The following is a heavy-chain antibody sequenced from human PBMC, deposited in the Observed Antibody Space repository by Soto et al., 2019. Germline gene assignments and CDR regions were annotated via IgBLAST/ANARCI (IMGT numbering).Heavy chain of an antibody. CDR3: ARGGMDCSGGSCYFDL. D-gene: IGHD2-15*01. Sequence: QVQLQESGPGLVKPSETLSLTCTVSGGSISSYYWSWIRQPPGKGLEWIGYIYYSGSTNYNPSLKSPVTISVDTSQNQFSPKLSSVTAADTAVYYCARGGMDCSGGSCYFDLWGRGTLVTVSS. CDR1: GGSISSYY. V-gene: IGHV4-59*01. J-gene: IGHJ2*01. CDR2: IYYSGST.